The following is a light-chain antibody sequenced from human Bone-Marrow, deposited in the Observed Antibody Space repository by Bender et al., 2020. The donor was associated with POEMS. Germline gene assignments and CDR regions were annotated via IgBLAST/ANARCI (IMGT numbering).Light chain of an antibody. CDR1: SSNIGAHA. J-gene: IGLJ3*02. Sequence: QSVLTQPPSASGTPGQRVTISCSGGSSNIGAHAVNWYQHLPGTAPKLLIYSSHRRPSEVPDRFSGSKSGTSASLAISGLRSEDEADYFCASWDDTLSGRWVFGGGTKLAVL. V-gene: IGLV1-47*02. CDR3: ASWDDTLSGRWV. CDR2: SSH.